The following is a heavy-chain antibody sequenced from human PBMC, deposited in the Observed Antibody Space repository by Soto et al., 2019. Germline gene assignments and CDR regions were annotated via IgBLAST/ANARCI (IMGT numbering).Heavy chain of an antibody. D-gene: IGHD2-2*01. CDR3: ARDGAPIVLVPAAIYHGMDV. J-gene: IGHJ6*02. CDR2: ISAYNGNT. CDR1: GYTFTSYG. Sequence: QVQLVQSGAEVKKPGASVKVSCKASGYTFTSYGISWVRQAPGQGLEWMGWISAYNGNTNYAQKLQGRVTMTTDTSPSTAYMELRSLRSDDTAVYYCARDGAPIVLVPAAIYHGMDVWGQGTTVTVSS. V-gene: IGHV1-18*01.